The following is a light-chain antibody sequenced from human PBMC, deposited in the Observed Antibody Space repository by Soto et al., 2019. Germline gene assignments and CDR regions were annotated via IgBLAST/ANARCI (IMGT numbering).Light chain of an antibody. CDR3: SSYTTTTPLL. CDR1: SSDVGAYTY. J-gene: IGLJ2*01. CDR2: DVN. V-gene: IGLV2-14*03. Sequence: QSALTQPASVSGSPGQSITISCTGTSSDVGAYTYVSWYQQHPGKAPKLMIFDVNSRPSGVSNRFSGSKSGNTASLTISGLQAEDEADYYCSSYTTTTPLLFGGGIKLTVL.